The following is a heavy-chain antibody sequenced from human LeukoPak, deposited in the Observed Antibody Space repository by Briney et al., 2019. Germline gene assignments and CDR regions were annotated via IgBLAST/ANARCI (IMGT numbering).Heavy chain of an antibody. CDR1: TFTFSSYE. Sequence: PGGSLRLSCAASTFTFSSYEMNWDRQAPGKGWEWVSYISSSGRTIYYADSVKGRFTISRDNAKNSLYLQMNSLRAGDTAVYYCARGDIRRFDYWGQGTLVTVSS. D-gene: IGHD3-16*01. CDR2: ISSSGRTI. V-gene: IGHV3-48*03. CDR3: ARGDIRRFDY. J-gene: IGHJ4*02.